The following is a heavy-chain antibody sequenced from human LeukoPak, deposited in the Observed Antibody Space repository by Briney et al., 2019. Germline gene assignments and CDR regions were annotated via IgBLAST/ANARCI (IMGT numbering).Heavy chain of an antibody. V-gene: IGHV3-21*01. CDR2: ISSSSSYI. CDR3: ARDRTYGDYRGLVDY. D-gene: IGHD4-17*01. CDR1: GFTFSTCA. Sequence: GGSLRLSCAASGFTFSTCAMSWVRQAPGKGLEWVSSISSSSSYIYYADSVKGRFTISRDNAKNSLYLQMNSLRAEDTAVYYCARDRTYGDYRGLVDYWGQGTLVTVSS. J-gene: IGHJ4*02.